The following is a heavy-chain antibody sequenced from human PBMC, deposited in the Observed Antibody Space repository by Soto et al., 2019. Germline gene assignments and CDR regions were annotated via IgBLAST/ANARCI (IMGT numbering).Heavy chain of an antibody. CDR1: GFTFSSYG. Sequence: QVQLVESGGGVVQPGRSLRLSCAASGFTFSSYGMHWVRQAPGKGLEWVAVIWYDGSNKYYADSVKGRFTISRDNSKNTLYLQMNSLRAEDTAVYYCASLGDTTSRRLDYWGQGTLVTVSS. J-gene: IGHJ4*02. D-gene: IGHD4-4*01. V-gene: IGHV3-33*01. CDR2: IWYDGSNK. CDR3: ASLGDTTSRRLDY.